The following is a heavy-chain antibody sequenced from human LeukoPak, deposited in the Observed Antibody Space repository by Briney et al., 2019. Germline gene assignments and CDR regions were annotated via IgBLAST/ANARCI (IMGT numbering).Heavy chain of an antibody. D-gene: IGHD6-13*01. CDR2: ISYDGSNK. V-gene: IGHV3-30*19. CDR1: GFTFSSYG. Sequence: GRSLRLSCAASGFTFSSYGMHWVRQAPGKGLEWVAVISYDGSNKYYADSVKGRFTISRDNSKNTLYLQMNSLRAEDTAVYYCARVKGQLVRNNWFDPWGQGTLVTVSS. CDR3: ARVKGQLVRNNWFDP. J-gene: IGHJ5*02.